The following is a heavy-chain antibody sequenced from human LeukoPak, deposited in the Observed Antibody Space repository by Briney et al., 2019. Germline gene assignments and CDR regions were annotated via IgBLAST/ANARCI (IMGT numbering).Heavy chain of an antibody. CDR1: AFSFSTYW. D-gene: IGHD6-19*01. V-gene: IGHV3-7*01. J-gene: IGHJ4*02. CDR2: IKKDGSEK. Sequence: GGSLSLPCAASAFSFSTYWMNWVRQAPGKGLEWVANIKKDGSEKNYVDSVEGRFTISRDNAKNSLYLQMNSLRAEDTAVYYCACGSGCLIDYWGQGTLVTVSS. CDR3: ACGSGCLIDY.